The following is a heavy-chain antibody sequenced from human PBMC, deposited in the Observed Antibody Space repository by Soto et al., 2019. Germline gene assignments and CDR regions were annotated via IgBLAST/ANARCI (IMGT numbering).Heavy chain of an antibody. CDR3: ASAHPYYDFWSGTNRPYYYSYMDV. CDR2: INHSGST. CDR1: GGSFSGYY. V-gene: IGHV4-34*01. D-gene: IGHD3-3*01. Sequence: SETLSLTCAVYGGSFSGYYWSWIRQPPGKGLEWIGEINHSGSTNYNPSLKSRVTISVDTSKNQFSLKLSSVTAADTAVYYCASAHPYYDFWSGTNRPYYYSYMDVWGKGTTVTVSS. J-gene: IGHJ6*03.